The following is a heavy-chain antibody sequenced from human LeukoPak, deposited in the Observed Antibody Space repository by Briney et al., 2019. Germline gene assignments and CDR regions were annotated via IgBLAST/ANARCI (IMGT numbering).Heavy chain of an antibody. Sequence: SETLSLTCTVSARSISSYYWSWIRQPAGKGLEWIGRIYTSGSTNYNPSLKSRVTMSVDTSKNQFSLKLSSVTAADTAVYYCARLRPYCSSTSCYLGNWFDPWGQGTLVTVSS. CDR1: ARSISSYY. J-gene: IGHJ5*02. V-gene: IGHV4-4*07. D-gene: IGHD2-2*01. CDR3: ARLRPYCSSTSCYLGNWFDP. CDR2: IYTSGST.